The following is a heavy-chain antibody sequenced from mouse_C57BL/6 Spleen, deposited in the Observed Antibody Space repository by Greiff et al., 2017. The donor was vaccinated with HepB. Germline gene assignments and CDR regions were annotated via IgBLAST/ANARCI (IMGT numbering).Heavy chain of an antibody. CDR3: ARWMVSYYFDY. Sequence: LVESGPELVKPGASVKISCKASGYAFSSSWMNWVKQRPGKGLEWIGRIYPGDGDTNYNGKFKGKATLTADKSSSTAYMQLSSLTSEDSAVYFCARWMVSYYFDYWGQGTTLTVSS. J-gene: IGHJ2*01. CDR2: IYPGDGDT. CDR1: GYAFSSSW. V-gene: IGHV1-82*01. D-gene: IGHD2-3*01.